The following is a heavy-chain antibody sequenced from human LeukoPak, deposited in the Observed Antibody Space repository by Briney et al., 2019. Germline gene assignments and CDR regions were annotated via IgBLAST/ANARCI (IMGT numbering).Heavy chain of an antibody. D-gene: IGHD2-2*01. CDR2: FDPEDGET. CDR3: ATANPSGAAIPSRIDY. V-gene: IGHV1-24*01. Sequence: ASVKVSCKVSGYTLTELSMHWVRQAPGKGLEWMGGFDPEDGETIYAQKFQGRVTMTEDTSTDTAYMELSSLRSEDTAVYYCATANPSGAAIPSRIDYWGQGTLVTVSP. J-gene: IGHJ4*02. CDR1: GYTLTELS.